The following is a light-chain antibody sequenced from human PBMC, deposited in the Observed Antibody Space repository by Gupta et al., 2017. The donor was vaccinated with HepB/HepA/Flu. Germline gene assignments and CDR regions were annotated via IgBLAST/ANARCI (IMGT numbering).Light chain of an antibody. Sequence: DIQMTQSPSSLSASVGDRVTITCQASQDISDYLNWYQQKPGKAPKLLIYDASNLETGAPSRFSGSGSGADYTFTISNLQPEDIATYYCQQYDKLPWTFGQGTKVEIK. CDR2: DAS. CDR1: QDISDY. J-gene: IGKJ1*01. CDR3: QQYDKLPWT. V-gene: IGKV1-33*01.